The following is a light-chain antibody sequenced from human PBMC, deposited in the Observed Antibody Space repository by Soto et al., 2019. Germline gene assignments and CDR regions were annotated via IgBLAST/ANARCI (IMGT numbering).Light chain of an antibody. V-gene: IGKV3-15*01. J-gene: IGKJ2*01. CDR3: QQYNNWPTMYT. CDR2: GAS. Sequence: EIVMTQSTATLSVSPGERATLSCRASQSVSSNLSWYQQKPGQAPRLLIYGASTSATGIPARFSGSGSGTEFTLTISSMQSEDFAVYYCQQYNNWPTMYTFGQGTKLEIK. CDR1: QSVSSN.